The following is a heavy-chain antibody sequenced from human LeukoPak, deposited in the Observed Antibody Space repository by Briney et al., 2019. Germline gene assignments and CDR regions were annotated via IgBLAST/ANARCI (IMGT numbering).Heavy chain of an antibody. CDR1: GGSISSYY. Sequence: SETLSLTCTVSGGSISSYYWSWIRQPPGKGLEWIGYIYYSGSTNYNPSLKSRVTISVDMSKNQFSLKLSSVTAADTAVYYCARDGYSSSWQAFDYWGQGTLVTVSS. J-gene: IGHJ4*02. CDR3: ARDGYSSSWQAFDY. V-gene: IGHV4-59*01. CDR2: IYYSGST. D-gene: IGHD6-13*01.